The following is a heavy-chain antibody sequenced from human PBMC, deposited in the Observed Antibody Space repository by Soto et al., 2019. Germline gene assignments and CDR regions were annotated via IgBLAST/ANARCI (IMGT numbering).Heavy chain of an antibody. Sequence: SETLSLTCTISVGSISVYYWSWIRQPPGQALEWIGYIYDSGSPYYNPSLRSRVIISADTSKNQISLKLTSATAADTAVYYFARGVGSRPPRYWGRGTLVTVTS. CDR3: ARGVGSRPPRY. D-gene: IGHD6-6*01. CDR2: IYDSGSP. V-gene: IGHV4-59*01. J-gene: IGHJ4*02. CDR1: VGSISVYY.